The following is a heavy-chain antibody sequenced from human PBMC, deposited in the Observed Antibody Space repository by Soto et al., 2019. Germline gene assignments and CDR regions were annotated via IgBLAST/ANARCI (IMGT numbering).Heavy chain of an antibody. D-gene: IGHD3-16*01. V-gene: IGHV4-39*01. CDR3: ARLRFIWGTKGSFDY. Sequence: QLLESGPGLVKPSETLSLTCTVSGGSISSSSYYWGWIRQPPGKGLEWIGSIYYSGSTYYNPSLKSRVTISVDTSKNQFSLKLSSVTAADTAVYYCARLRFIWGTKGSFDYWGQGTLVTVSS. CDR1: GGSISSSSYY. J-gene: IGHJ4*02. CDR2: IYYSGST.